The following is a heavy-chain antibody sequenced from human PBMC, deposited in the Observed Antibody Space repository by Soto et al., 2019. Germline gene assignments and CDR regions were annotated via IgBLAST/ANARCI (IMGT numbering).Heavy chain of an antibody. CDR1: GAAMSSYY. D-gene: IGHD3-22*01. V-gene: IGHV4-59*01. Sequence: QVRLQESGPGLVKPSETLSLTCTFSGAAMSSYYWSWIRQSPGKGLEWIGYVYNSGSPPYNPARKSRVTISFNTAKYQFSLSLTSVTAADTAVYYCASDSTGYYSDAFDIWGQGTRVIVSS. CDR2: VYNSGSP. CDR3: ASDSTGYYSDAFDI. J-gene: IGHJ3*02.